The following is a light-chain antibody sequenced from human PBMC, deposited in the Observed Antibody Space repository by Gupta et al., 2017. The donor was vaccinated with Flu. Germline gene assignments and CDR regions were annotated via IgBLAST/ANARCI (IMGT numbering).Light chain of an antibody. J-gene: IGKJ4*01. CDR2: WAS. V-gene: IGKV4-1*01. CDR3: QQEYSILT. CDR1: QSVLYSSNNKNY. Sequence: DIVMTQSPDSLAVSLGERATINCKSSQSVLYSSNNKNYLAWYQQKPGQPPKLLIYWASTRESGVPDRFSGSGSGTDFTLTISSLQAEDVTFYYCQQEYSILTFGGGTKVEIK.